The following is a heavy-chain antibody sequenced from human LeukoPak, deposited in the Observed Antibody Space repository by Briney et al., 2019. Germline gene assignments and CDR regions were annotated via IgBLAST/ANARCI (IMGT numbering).Heavy chain of an antibody. Sequence: ASVKVSCKAPGYAFRGNYIHWVRQPPGQGLEWMGWIDPKSGSINFAHKFQDRFTMTRDMCIARAYMELSRLTSDDTALYFCAREAGFGDNYEPDYWGQGALVTVSS. CDR3: AREAGFGDNYEPDY. J-gene: IGHJ4*02. CDR1: GYAFRGNY. CDR2: IDPKSGSI. V-gene: IGHV1-2*02. D-gene: IGHD3-16*01.